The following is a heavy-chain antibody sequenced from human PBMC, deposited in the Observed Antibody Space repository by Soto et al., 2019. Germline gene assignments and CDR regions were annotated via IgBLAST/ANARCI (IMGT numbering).Heavy chain of an antibody. V-gene: IGHV6-1*01. J-gene: IGHJ6*02. CDR1: GDSVSSNSAA. CDR3: AKGYSIRATYYYGMDV. CDR2: TYYRSKWYN. D-gene: IGHD6-13*01. Sequence: KQSQTLSLTCAISGDSVSSNSAAWNWIRQSPSRGLEWLGRTYYRSKWYNDYAVSVKSRITINPDTSKNQFSLQLNSVTPEDTAVYYCAKGYSIRATYYYGMDVCGQGTTVTVSS.